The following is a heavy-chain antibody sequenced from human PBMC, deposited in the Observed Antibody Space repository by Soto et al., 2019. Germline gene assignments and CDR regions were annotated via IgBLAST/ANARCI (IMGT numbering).Heavy chain of an antibody. J-gene: IGHJ4*02. CDR2: ISYDGNNR. Sequence: QVQLVESGGGVVQPGRSLRVSCAASGFTFSDYGIDWVRQAPGKGLEWVALISYDGNNREYGDSVKGRFTISRDNSKNTLYLQMNSLRVEDTAVYYCTFGDNSFDYWGQGTLVTVSS. CDR1: GFTFSDYG. V-gene: IGHV3-30*03. CDR3: TFGDNSFDY. D-gene: IGHD1-20*01.